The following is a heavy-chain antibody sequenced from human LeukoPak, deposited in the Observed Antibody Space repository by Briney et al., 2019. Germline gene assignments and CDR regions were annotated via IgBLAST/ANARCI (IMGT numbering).Heavy chain of an antibody. CDR3: ARDLVLDAFDI. CDR1: GFTFSSYS. D-gene: IGHD2-8*02. J-gene: IGHJ3*02. Sequence: PGRSLRLSCAASGFTFSSYSMNCVRQAPGKGLEWVSSISSSSSYIYYADTVQGRFTISRDNAQNSLYLQMNSLRAEDTAVYYCARDLVLDAFDIWGQGTMVTVSS. V-gene: IGHV3-21*01. CDR2: ISSSSSYI.